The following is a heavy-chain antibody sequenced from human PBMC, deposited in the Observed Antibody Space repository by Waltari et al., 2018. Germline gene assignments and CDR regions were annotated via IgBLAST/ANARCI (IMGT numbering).Heavy chain of an antibody. CDR2: IKQAGSEN. Sequence: EVQLVESGGGLVQPGGSLRLSCAASGFTFSSYWMSGVRQAPGKGLEWVANIKQAGSENSYVDSGKGRFTISRDNAKHSLYLQLNSLRAEDTAVYYCARTNMGGFDYWGQGTLVTVSS. V-gene: IGHV3-7*01. CDR1: GFTFSSYW. J-gene: IGHJ4*02. D-gene: IGHD3-16*01. CDR3: ARTNMGGFDY.